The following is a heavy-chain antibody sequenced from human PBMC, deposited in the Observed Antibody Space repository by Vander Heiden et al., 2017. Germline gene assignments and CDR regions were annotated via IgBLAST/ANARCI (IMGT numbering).Heavy chain of an antibody. CDR3: AKDSGGYLLTYYYYGMDV. Sequence: EVQLFESGGTLVQPGGSLSISCTASGSTFSTYPRSWFRQAPGKGLEWVSAISQTGGDTYYADSAKGRFTISRDNSKNTVYLQMNSLRAEDTAVYYCAKDSGGYLLTYYYYGMDVWGQGTTVTVS. CDR1: GSTFSTYP. D-gene: IGHD3-10*01. CDR2: ISQTGGDT. J-gene: IGHJ6*02. V-gene: IGHV3-23*01.